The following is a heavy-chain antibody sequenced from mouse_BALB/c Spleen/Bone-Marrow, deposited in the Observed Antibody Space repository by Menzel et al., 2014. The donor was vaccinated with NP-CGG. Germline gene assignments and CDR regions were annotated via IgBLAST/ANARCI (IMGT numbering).Heavy chain of an antibody. Sequence: SGAELVRPGASVKLSCKASGYSFTSYWMNWVKQRPGQGLEWIGIIHPSDSETRLNQKFKDKATLTVDKSSSTAYMQLSSPTSADSAVYYCARDYDGYYAMDYWGQGTSVTVSS. CDR3: ARDYDGYYAMDY. CDR2: IHPSDSET. D-gene: IGHD2-4*01. J-gene: IGHJ4*01. V-gene: IGHV1-61*01. CDR1: GYSFTSYW.